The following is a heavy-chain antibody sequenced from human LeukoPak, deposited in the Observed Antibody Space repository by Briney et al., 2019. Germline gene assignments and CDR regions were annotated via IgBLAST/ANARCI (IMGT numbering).Heavy chain of an antibody. V-gene: IGHV1-69*04. CDR3: ARDGKGETTGTRRTYYYYGMDV. D-gene: IGHD1-1*01. J-gene: IGHJ6*02. CDR1: GGTFSSYA. Sequence: SVKVSCKASGGTFSSYAISWVRQAPGQGLEWMGRIIPILGIANYAQKFQGRVTITADKSTSTAYMELSSPRSEDTAVYYCARDGKGETTGTRRTYYYYGMDVWGQGTTVTVSS. CDR2: IIPILGIA.